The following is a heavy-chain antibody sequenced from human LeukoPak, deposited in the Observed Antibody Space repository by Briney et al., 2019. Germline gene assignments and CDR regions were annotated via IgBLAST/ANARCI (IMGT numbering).Heavy chain of an antibody. CDR3: ATDNRYSSSHDY. CDR1: GYSISSGYY. Sequence: SETLSLTCTVSGYSISSGYYWGWIRQPPGKGLEWIGSIYHSGSTYYNPSLKSRVTISVDTSKNQFSLKLSSVTAADTAVYYCATDNRYSSSHDYWGQGTLVTVSS. J-gene: IGHJ4*02. CDR2: IYHSGST. V-gene: IGHV4-38-2*02. D-gene: IGHD6-13*01.